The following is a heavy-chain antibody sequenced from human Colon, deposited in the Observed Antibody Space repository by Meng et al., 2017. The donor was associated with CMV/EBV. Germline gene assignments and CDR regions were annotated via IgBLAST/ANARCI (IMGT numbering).Heavy chain of an antibody. J-gene: IGHJ1*01. CDR2: LNPNRGGT. D-gene: IGHD3-16*02. CDR1: GYTFTGYC. CDR3: ARVLRLGELSVLGC. V-gene: IGHV1-2*02. Sequence: ASGYTFTGYCIHWLRQTPGQGLEWLGWLNPNRGGTNYAQKIQSRVTVTGDTSASTVYMELGSLTPDDTAVYYYARVLRLGELSVLGCWGQGTLVTVSS.